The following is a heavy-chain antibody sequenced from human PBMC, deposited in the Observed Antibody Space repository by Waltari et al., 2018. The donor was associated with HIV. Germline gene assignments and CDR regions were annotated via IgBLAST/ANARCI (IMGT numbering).Heavy chain of an antibody. J-gene: IGHJ4*02. Sequence: QVQLLESGPGLVKPSETLSLTCTVSGGSISPYYWSWIRQPPGKELECIVYIYYRGSTNYNPSLKSRVTISLDASNNRFSLRLSSVTAADTAVYYCARMYPASYYFDYWGQGTLVTVSS. D-gene: IGHD2-2*01. CDR2: IYYRGST. CDR1: GGSISPYY. V-gene: IGHV4-59*01. CDR3: ARMYPASYYFDY.